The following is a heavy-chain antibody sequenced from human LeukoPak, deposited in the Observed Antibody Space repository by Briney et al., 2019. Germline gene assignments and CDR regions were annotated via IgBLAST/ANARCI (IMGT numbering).Heavy chain of an antibody. Sequence: ASVKVSCKASGGTFSSYAISWVRQAPGQGLEWMGGIIPIFGTANYAQKYQGRVTITADKSTSTAYMELSSLRSEDTAVYYCARLEEHYDILTGYQGWYNYWGQGTLVTVSS. CDR1: GGTFSSYA. CDR2: IIPIFGTA. CDR3: ARLEEHYDILTGYQGWYNY. V-gene: IGHV1-69*06. D-gene: IGHD3-9*01. J-gene: IGHJ4*02.